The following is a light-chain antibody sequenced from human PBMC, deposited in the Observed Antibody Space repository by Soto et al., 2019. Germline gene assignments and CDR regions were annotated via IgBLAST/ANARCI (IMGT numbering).Light chain of an antibody. J-gene: IGKJ4*01. V-gene: IGKV3-11*01. CDR1: QTVSRF. Sequence: TVLTQSPATLSLSPGESATLSCRASQTVSRFFAWYQQKPGQSPRLLIYGVSNRATGFPARFSASGSGTDFTLSISSLEPEDSAVYYCKQRFTWPLTFGGGTKV. CDR3: KQRFTWPLT. CDR2: GVS.